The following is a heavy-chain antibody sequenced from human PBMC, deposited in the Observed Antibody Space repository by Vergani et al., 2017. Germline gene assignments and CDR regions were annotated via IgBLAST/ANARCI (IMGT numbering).Heavy chain of an antibody. CDR1: GFTFSNFG. CDR2: IGNDGINT. V-gene: IGHV3-30*02. D-gene: IGHD2-8*01. J-gene: IGHJ4*02. CDR3: AKYLRESTDGLPDS. Sequence: QVQLVESAGGVVQPGGSLRLSCAASGFTFSNFGMHWIRQAPGKGLEWLAYIGNDGINTRYRDAVKGRFTVSRVNAKDILYLQMDSLRSEDTALYYCAKYLRESTDGLPDSWGPGTLVIVSS.